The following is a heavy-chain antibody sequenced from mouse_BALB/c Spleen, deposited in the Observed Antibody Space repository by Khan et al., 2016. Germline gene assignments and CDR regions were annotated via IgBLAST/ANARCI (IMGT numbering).Heavy chain of an antibody. J-gene: IGHJ2*01. D-gene: IGHD2-3*01. Sequence: VQLVESGPELVRPGESVKISCKGSGYTFTDYAIHWVKQSHAKSQEWMGIISIYYDNTNYNQKFKDKATMTVDKSSSTAYMELDRLTSEDSAIXYCAMWAQWVLRGGISSDYWGQGPTLPFSS. CDR1: GYTFTDYA. V-gene: IGHV1S137*01. CDR2: ISIYYDNT. CDR3: AMWAQWVLRGGISSDY.